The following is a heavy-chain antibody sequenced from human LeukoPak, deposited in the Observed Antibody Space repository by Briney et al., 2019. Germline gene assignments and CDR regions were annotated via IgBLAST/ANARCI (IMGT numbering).Heavy chain of an antibody. CDR2: ITGSGGNT. D-gene: IGHD3-10*01. V-gene: IGHV3-23*01. CDR1: GFTFSNYG. J-gene: IGHJ4*02. CDR3: TRDQRVPGILAY. Sequence: GGTLRLSCAASGFTFSNYGMNWVRQAPGKGLEWVSGITGSGGNTYYADSVKGRFTISRDNAKNSLYLQMTSLRAEDTAVYYCTRDQRVPGILAYWGQGTLVTVSS.